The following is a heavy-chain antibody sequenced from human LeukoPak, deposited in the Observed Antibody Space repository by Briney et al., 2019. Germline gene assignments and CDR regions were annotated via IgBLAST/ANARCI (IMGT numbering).Heavy chain of an antibody. J-gene: IGHJ4*02. Sequence: GASVKVSCKASGGTFRSYGISWLRQAPGQGLEWMGGIIPIFGTANYAQKFQGRVTITADESTSTAYMELSSLRSEDTAVYYCARGRYSSSWKDFDYWGQGTLVTVSS. V-gene: IGHV1-69*13. CDR3: ARGRYSSSWKDFDY. D-gene: IGHD6-13*01. CDR2: IIPIFGTA. CDR1: GGTFRSYG.